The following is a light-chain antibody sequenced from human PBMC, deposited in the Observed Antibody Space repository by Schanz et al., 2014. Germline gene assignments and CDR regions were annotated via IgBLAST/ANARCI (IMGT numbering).Light chain of an antibody. Sequence: DIQMTQSPSSLSASVGDRVTITCRASQSISSYLNWYQQKPGKAPKLLIYAASSLQSGVPSRFSGSGSGTDFTLTISSLQPEDFATYYCQQYQTYGGTFGPGTKVDVK. CDR1: QSISSY. J-gene: IGKJ3*01. V-gene: IGKV1-39*01. CDR2: AAS. CDR3: QQYQTYGGT.